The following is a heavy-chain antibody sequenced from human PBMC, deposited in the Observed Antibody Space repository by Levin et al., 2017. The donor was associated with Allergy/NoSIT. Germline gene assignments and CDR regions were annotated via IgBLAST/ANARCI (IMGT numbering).Heavy chain of an antibody. CDR3: ARGRIEEIQLWLPFDY. Sequence: SVKVSCKASGGTFSSYAISWVRQAPGQGLEWMGGIIPIFGTANYAQKFQGRVTITADKSTSTAYMELSSLRSEDTAVYYCARGRIEEIQLWLPFDYWGQGTLVTVSS. CDR2: IIPIFGTA. V-gene: IGHV1-69*06. D-gene: IGHD5-18*01. J-gene: IGHJ4*02. CDR1: GGTFSSYA.